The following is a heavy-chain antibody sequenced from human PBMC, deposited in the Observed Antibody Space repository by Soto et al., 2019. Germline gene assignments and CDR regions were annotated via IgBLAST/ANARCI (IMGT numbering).Heavy chain of an antibody. CDR2: IYYSGST. Sequence: KASETLSLTCTVSGGSISSGGYYWSWIRQHPGKGLEWIGYIYYSGSTYYNPSLKSRVTISVDTSKNQFSLKLSSVTAADTAVYYCARSNPEMRDAFDIWGQGTMVTVSS. J-gene: IGHJ3*02. V-gene: IGHV4-31*03. CDR3: ARSNPEMRDAFDI. CDR1: GGSISSGGYY.